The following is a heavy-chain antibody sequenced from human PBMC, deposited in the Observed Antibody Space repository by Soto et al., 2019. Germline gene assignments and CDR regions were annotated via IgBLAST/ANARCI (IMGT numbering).Heavy chain of an antibody. V-gene: IGHV3-9*01. CDR3: AKDMENGYNPYYYYGMDV. CDR1: GFNFNDYG. CDR2: ISWNSVSI. D-gene: IGHD3-10*01. J-gene: IGHJ6*02. Sequence: LRLSCAASGFNFNDYGMHWVRQAPGKGLEWVSSISWNSVSIGYADSVKGRFTISRDNAKNSLYLQMNSLRAEDTALYYCAKDMENGYNPYYYYGMDVWGQGTTVTVSS.